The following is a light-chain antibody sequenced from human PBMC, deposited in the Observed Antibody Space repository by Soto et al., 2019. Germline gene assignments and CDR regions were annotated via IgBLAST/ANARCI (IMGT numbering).Light chain of an antibody. Sequence: QSVLTQPASVSGSPGQSITISCTGTSSDVGSYNLVSWYQQQPGKAPKLMIYEGSKRPSGVPNRFSGSKSGNTASLTISPLQAEDESDYYCCSHASPMVFGAGTNLPVL. J-gene: IGLJ3*02. V-gene: IGLV2-23*01. CDR1: SSDVGSYNL. CDR3: CSHASPMV. CDR2: EGS.